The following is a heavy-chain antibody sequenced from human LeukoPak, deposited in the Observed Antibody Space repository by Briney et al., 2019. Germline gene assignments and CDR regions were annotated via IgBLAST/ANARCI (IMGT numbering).Heavy chain of an antibody. CDR1: GYTFTSYY. D-gene: IGHD2-15*01. V-gene: IGHV1-46*01. CDR2: INPSGGST. CDR3: ARDPIVVVVAARSTPFDY. Sequence: ALVKVSCKASGYTFTSYYMHWVRQAPGQGLEWMGIINPSGGSTSYAQKFQGRVTMTRDTSTSTVYMELSSLRSEDTAVYYCARDPIVVVVAARSTPFDYWGQGTLVTVSS. J-gene: IGHJ4*02.